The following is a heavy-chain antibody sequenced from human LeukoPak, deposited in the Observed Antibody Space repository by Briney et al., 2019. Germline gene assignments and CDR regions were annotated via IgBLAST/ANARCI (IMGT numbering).Heavy chain of an antibody. CDR2: IKQDGSEK. D-gene: IGHD5-24*01. V-gene: IGHV3-7*01. CDR3: ARALWGRWLQFDY. CDR1: FXXYX. J-gene: IGHJ4*02. Sequence: FXXYXXXWXXQAPGKGLEWVANIKQDGSEKYYVDSVKGRFTISRDNAKNSLYLQMNSLGAEDTAVYYCARALWGRWLQFDYWGQGTLVTVSS.